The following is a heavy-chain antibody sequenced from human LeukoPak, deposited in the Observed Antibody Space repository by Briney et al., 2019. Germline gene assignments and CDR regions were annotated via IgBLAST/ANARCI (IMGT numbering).Heavy chain of an antibody. Sequence: SQTLSLTCTVSGASISSYYWSWIRQPPGKGLEWIGYVYYSGSANYNPSLKSRVTMSVDTSKNQFSLKLSSVTAADTAVYYCARVAARIEFDYWGQGTLVTVSS. D-gene: IGHD5-18*01. V-gene: IGHV4-59*01. CDR1: GASISSYY. J-gene: IGHJ4*02. CDR2: VYYSGSA. CDR3: ARVAARIEFDY.